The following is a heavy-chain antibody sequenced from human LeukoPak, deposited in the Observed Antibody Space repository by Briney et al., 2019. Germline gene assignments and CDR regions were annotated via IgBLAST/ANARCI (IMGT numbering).Heavy chain of an antibody. V-gene: IGHV1-18*04. J-gene: IGHJ4*02. CDR2: ISAYNGNT. CDR3: ARDNTYSSQPIDY. Sequence: ASVKVSCKASGYTFTGYYMHWVRQAPGQGLEWMGWISAYNGNTNYAQKLQGRVTMTTDTSTSTAYMELRSLRSDDTAVYYCARDNTYSSQPIDYWGQGTLVTVSS. CDR1: GYTFTGYY. D-gene: IGHD6-13*01.